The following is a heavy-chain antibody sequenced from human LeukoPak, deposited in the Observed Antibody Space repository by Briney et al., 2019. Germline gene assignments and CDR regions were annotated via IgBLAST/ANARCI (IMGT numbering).Heavy chain of an antibody. V-gene: IGHV3-48*04. CDR3: ARDYYDSSGYYYSTY. D-gene: IGHD3-22*01. CDR1: GFTVSSNY. J-gene: IGHJ4*02. CDR2: ISSSSSTI. Sequence: GGSLRLSCAASGFTVSSNYMSWVRQAPGKGLEWVSHISSSSSTIYYADSVKGRFTISRDNAKNSLYLQMNSLRVEDTAVYYCARDYYDSSGYYYSTYWGQGTLVTVSS.